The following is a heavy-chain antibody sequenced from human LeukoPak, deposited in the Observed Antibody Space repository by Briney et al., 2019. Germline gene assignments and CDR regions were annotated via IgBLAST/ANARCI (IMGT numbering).Heavy chain of an antibody. Sequence: GGSVRLSCAASGFTFRNYWMSWVRQVPGKGLEWVVNINEGGNEKNYVDSVKGRFTASRDNAQNSLYLQMNSLRVEDTAVYYCARHPNSNWDYWGQGTLVTVSS. CDR3: ARHPNSNWDY. J-gene: IGHJ4*02. V-gene: IGHV3-7*03. CDR2: INEGGNEK. CDR1: GFTFRNYW. D-gene: IGHD6-13*01.